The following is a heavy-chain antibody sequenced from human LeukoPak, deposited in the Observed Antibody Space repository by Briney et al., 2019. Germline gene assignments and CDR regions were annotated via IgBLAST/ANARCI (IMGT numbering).Heavy chain of an antibody. CDR2: ISSSSSTI. Sequence: GGSLRLSCAASGFTFSGHGMNWVRQAPGKGLEWLSYISSSSSTIYYADSVKGRFTISRDNAKNSLYLQMNSLRAEDTAVYYCTRGNPGKYWGQGTLVIVSS. D-gene: IGHD1-14*01. J-gene: IGHJ1*01. CDR1: GFTFSGHG. V-gene: IGHV3-48*01. CDR3: TRGNPGKY.